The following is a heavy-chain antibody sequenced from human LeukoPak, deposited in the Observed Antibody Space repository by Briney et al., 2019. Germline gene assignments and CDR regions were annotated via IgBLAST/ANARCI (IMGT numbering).Heavy chain of an antibody. J-gene: IGHJ4*02. CDR1: GFTFSRYP. CDR2: ISGNGGST. D-gene: IGHD3-3*01. Sequence: GGSLRLSCSASGFTFSRYPMHWVRQAPGKGLEYVSAISGNGGSTYYADSVKGRFTISRDNSKNTLYLQMSSLSTEDTAIYYCVKAQYDFWSGLDYWGQGTLVTVSS. CDR3: VKAQYDFWSGLDY. V-gene: IGHV3-64D*09.